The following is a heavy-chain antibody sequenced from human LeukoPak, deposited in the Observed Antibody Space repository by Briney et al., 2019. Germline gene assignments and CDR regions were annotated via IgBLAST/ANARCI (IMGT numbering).Heavy chain of an antibody. CDR3: ARRSLVRTVGYYYGMDV. V-gene: IGHV4-59*08. CDR2: IYYSGST. D-gene: IGHD1-26*01. Sequence: PSETLSLTCTVSGGSISSDYWSWIRQPPGKGLEWIGYIYYSGSTNYNPSLKSRASISVDTSKKLFSQKLSSVTAADTAVYYCARRSLVRTVGYYYGMDVWGQGTTVTVSS. J-gene: IGHJ6*02. CDR1: GGSISSDY.